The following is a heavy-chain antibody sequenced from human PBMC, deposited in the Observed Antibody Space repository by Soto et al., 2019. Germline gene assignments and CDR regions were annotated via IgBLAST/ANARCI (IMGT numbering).Heavy chain of an antibody. CDR1: GFNVTNTY. CDR3: ARDRSDSSRDDSFDI. Sequence: EGQLVESGGGLIQPGGSLRLSCAVSGFNVTNTYMSWVRQAPGKGLEWVSVIYRGLSTFYADSVKGRFTVSRDDSKNTVSLQMNSLRSEDTAVYYCARDRSDSSRDDSFDIWGQGTMVTVSS. D-gene: IGHD6-6*01. CDR2: IYRGLST. V-gene: IGHV3-53*01. J-gene: IGHJ3*02.